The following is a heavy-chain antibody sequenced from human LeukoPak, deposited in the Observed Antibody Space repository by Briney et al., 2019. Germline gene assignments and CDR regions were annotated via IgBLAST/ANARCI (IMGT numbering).Heavy chain of an antibody. CDR3: ARERLRKSGFDP. CDR1: GYTFTGHY. J-gene: IGHJ5*02. CDR2: INPNSGGT. D-gene: IGHD6-25*01. Sequence: GASVKASCKASGYTFTGHYMHWVRQAPGQGLEWMGWINPNSGGTNYAQKFQGRVTRTRDTSISTAYMELSRLRSDDTAVYYCARERLRKSGFDPWGQGTLVTVSS. V-gene: IGHV1-2*02.